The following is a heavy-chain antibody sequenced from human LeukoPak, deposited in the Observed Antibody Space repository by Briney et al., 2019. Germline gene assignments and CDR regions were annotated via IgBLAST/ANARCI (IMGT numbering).Heavy chain of an antibody. CDR2: IKSKTDGGTT. J-gene: IGHJ5*02. V-gene: IGHV3-15*01. Sequence: PGGSLRLSCAASGFTFDSAYMSWDRQAPGKGLEWVGRIKSKTDGGTTDYAAPVKGRFTISRDDSKNTLYLQMNSLKTEDTAVYYCITNRAARSSFVDPWGQGTLVTVSS. CDR3: ITNRAARSSFVDP. CDR1: GFTFDSAY. D-gene: IGHD6-6*01.